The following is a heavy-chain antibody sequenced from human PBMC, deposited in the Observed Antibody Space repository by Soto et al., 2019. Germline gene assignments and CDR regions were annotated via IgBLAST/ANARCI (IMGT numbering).Heavy chain of an antibody. D-gene: IGHD5-18*01. CDR3: ATANTYDY. V-gene: IGHV3-21*01. CDR1: GFTFSTYS. CDR2: ISSGSSYI. J-gene: IGHJ4*02. Sequence: EVQLVESGGGLVKPGGSLRLSCAASGFTFSTYSMNWVRQAPGKGLEWVSSISSGSSYIYYADSLKGRFTISRDNAKNSLYLQMNSLRAEDTAIYYCATANTYDYWGQGTLVTVSS.